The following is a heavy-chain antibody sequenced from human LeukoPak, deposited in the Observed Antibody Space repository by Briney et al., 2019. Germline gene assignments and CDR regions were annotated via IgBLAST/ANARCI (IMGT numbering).Heavy chain of an antibody. V-gene: IGHV4-4*07. CDR2: IYTSGTT. CDR1: GGSISSYY. CDR3: ARVVAAAGTRGYFDY. J-gene: IGHJ4*02. D-gene: IGHD6-13*01. Sequence: SETLSLTCTASGGSISSYYWSWIRQPAGKGLEWIGRIYTSGTTNYNPSLKSRVTISVDTSKNQFSLKLSSVTAADTAVYYCARVVAAAGTRGYFDYWGQGTLVTVS.